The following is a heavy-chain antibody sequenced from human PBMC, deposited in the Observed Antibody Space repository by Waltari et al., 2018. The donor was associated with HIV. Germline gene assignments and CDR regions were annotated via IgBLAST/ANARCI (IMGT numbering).Heavy chain of an antibody. CDR1: GYTFTSYD. D-gene: IGHD4-17*01. Sequence: QVQLVQSGAEVKKPGASVKVSCKASGYTFTSYDINWVRQATGQGLEWMGWMNPNSGNTGYAQKFQGRVTMTRNTSISTAYMELSSLRSEDTAVYYCARSYDYGGNPIYYGMDVWGQGTTVTVYS. J-gene: IGHJ6*02. V-gene: IGHV1-8*01. CDR2: MNPNSGNT. CDR3: ARSYDYGGNPIYYGMDV.